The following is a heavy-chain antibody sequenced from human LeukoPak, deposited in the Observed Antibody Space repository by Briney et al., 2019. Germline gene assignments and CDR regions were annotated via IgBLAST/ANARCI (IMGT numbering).Heavy chain of an antibody. J-gene: IGHJ5*02. V-gene: IGHV4-4*07. Sequence: SETLSLTCTVSGGSISSYYWSWIRQPAGKGLEWIGRIYTSGSTNYNPSLKSRVTMSVDTSRNQFSLKLTSVTAADTAVYYCARGFSYGDYAWFDPWGQGTLVTVSS. CDR3: ARGFSYGDYAWFDP. CDR1: GGSISSYY. CDR2: IYTSGST. D-gene: IGHD4-17*01.